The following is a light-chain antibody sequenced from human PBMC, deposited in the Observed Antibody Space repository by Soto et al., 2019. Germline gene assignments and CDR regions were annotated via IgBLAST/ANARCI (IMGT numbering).Light chain of an antibody. CDR3: SSYAGSNSVL. V-gene: IGLV2-8*01. CDR1: SSDVGGYNY. CDR2: EVT. J-gene: IGLJ2*01. Sequence: QSALTQPPSASGSPGQSVTISCTGMSSDVGGYNYVSWYQQHPGKAPKLMIYEVTKRPSGVPDRFSGSKSGNTACLTVSGLQAEDEADYYCSSYAGSNSVLFGGGTKLTVL.